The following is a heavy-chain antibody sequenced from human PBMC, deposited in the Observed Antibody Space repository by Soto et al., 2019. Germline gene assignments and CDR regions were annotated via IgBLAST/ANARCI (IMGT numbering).Heavy chain of an antibody. J-gene: IGHJ6*01. Sequence: AVKVCCKVSGYTLAELSMHWVRQAPGKGLEWMGGFDPEDGETIYAQKFQGRVTMTEDTSTDTAYMELSSLRSEDTAVYYCATDSREPVYSYGHYHYYRLAVPAQRTTVLVSS. CDR2: FDPEDGET. CDR3: ATDSREPVYSYGHYHYYRLAV. CDR1: GYTLAELS. D-gene: IGHD5-18*01. V-gene: IGHV1-24*01.